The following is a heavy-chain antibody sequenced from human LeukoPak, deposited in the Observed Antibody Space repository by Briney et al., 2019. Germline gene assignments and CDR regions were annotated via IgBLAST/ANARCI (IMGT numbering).Heavy chain of an antibody. CDR3: ARNWELYYFDY. J-gene: IGHJ4*02. CDR2: IYHTGDT. Sequence: SETLSLTCDVSGHSISFGYYWGWIRQSPGKGLEWIGSIYHTGDTYYNPSLKSRVTISIDTSKNQFSLRLTSVTAADTAVYYCARNWELYYFDYWGQGTLVTVSS. CDR1: GHSISFGYY. D-gene: IGHD1-26*01. V-gene: IGHV4-38-2*01.